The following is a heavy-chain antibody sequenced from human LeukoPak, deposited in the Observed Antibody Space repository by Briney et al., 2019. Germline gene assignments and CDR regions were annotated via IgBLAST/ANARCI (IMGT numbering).Heavy chain of an antibody. V-gene: IGHV3-11*05. CDR2: ISRSSDYT. CDR3: ARDARGGIVTPEY. CDR1: GFTFSDYY. Sequence: GGSPRLSCAASGFTFSDYYMSWIRQAPGKGLEWLSYISRSSDYTEYADYVKGRFTISRDNARNSLYLQMNSLRPDDTAVYYCARDARGGIVTPEYWGQGTLVTVSS. J-gene: IGHJ4*02. D-gene: IGHD1-26*01.